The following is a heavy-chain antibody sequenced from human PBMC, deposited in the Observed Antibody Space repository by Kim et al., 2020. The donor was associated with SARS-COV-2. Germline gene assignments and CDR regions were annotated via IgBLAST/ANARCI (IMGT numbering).Heavy chain of an antibody. CDR2: IYHSGST. D-gene: IGHD2-15*01. J-gene: IGHJ3*02. V-gene: IGHV4-4*02. Sequence: SETLSLTCAVSAGSISSSNWWSWVRQPPGKGLEWIGEIYHSGSTNYNPSLKSRVTISVDKSKNQFSLKLSSVTAADTAVYYCARGARIGYCSGGSCPDAFDIWGEGTKVTVSS. CDR1: AGSISSSNW. CDR3: ARGARIGYCSGGSCPDAFDI.